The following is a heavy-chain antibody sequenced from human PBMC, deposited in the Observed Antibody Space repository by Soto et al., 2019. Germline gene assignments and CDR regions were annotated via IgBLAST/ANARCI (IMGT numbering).Heavy chain of an antibody. Sequence: ASVKVSCKASGYTFTGYYMHWVRQAPGQGLEWMGGINPNIGGANYAQKFQGRVTMTADKSISTAYMELSSLRSEDTAVYYCARDSSGYLDAFDIWGQGTMVTVSS. D-gene: IGHD3-22*01. CDR2: INPNIGGA. J-gene: IGHJ3*02. CDR3: ARDSSGYLDAFDI. V-gene: IGHV1-2*02. CDR1: GYTFTGYY.